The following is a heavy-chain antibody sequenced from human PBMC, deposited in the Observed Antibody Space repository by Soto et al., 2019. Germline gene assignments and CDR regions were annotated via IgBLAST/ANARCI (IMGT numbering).Heavy chain of an antibody. CDR3: ASFASSRGEFYYYGTDF. D-gene: IGHD6-13*01. J-gene: IGHJ6*04. Sequence: VSVTLPSNALRYIIEGKFMLSAPQAPEQGIEWMGWINPHNGGTNYAQKFQGRVTLTRDTSISTAYMDLSSLRSDDTAVYYCASFASSRGEFYYYGTDFWGKGTTVTVSS. CDR1: RYIIEGKF. V-gene: IGHV1-2*02. CDR2: INPHNGGT.